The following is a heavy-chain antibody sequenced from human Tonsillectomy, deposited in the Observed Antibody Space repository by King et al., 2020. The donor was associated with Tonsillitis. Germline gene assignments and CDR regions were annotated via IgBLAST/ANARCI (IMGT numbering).Heavy chain of an antibody. V-gene: IGHV3-30*18. Sequence: VQLVESGGGVVQPGRSLRLSCAASGFTFSSYGMHWVRQAPGKGLEWVAVISNDGSNIHYADSVKGRFTISRDNSKNTLYLQMNSLRAEDTAVYYCAKAKGGTRGYDSLFNYWGQGTLVPVSS. CDR2: ISNDGSNI. CDR3: AKAKGGTRGYDSLFNY. J-gene: IGHJ4*02. CDR1: GFTFSSYG. D-gene: IGHD5-12*01.